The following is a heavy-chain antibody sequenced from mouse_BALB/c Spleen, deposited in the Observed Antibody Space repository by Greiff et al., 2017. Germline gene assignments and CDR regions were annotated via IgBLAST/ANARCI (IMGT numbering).Heavy chain of an antibody. D-gene: IGHD2-1*01. J-gene: IGHJ3*01. V-gene: IGHV5-12-1*01. CDR3: ARDGNYGFAY. Sequence: EVMLVESGGGLVKPGGSLKLSCAASGFAFSSYDMSWVRQTPEKRLEWVAYISSGGGSTYYPDTVKGRFTISRDNAKNTLYLQMSSLKSEDTAMYYCARDGNYGFAYWGQGTLVTVSA. CDR1: GFAFSSYD. CDR2: ISSGGGST.